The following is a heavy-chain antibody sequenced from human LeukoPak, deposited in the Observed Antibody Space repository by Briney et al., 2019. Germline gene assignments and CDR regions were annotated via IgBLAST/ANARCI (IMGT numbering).Heavy chain of an antibody. J-gene: IGHJ3*02. Sequence: GRSLRLSCAASGFTFSSYAMHWVRQAPGKGLEWVAVISYDGSNKYYADSVKGRFTISRDNSKNTLYLQMNSLRAEDTAVYYCARRLMSYDAFDIWGQGTMVTVSS. CDR3: ARRLMSYDAFDI. CDR1: GFTFSSYA. CDR2: ISYDGSNK. V-gene: IGHV3-30-3*01. D-gene: IGHD2-8*01.